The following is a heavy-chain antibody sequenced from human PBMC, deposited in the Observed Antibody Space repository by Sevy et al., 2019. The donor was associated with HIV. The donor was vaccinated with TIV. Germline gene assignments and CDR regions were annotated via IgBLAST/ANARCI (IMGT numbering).Heavy chain of an antibody. J-gene: IGHJ3*02. CDR2: ISGNGENR. Sequence: GGSLRLSCAASEFTFSSHSVSWVRQAPGKGLEWVSAISGNGENRHYSDSVRGRFTISRDNFKNKLYLQMNSLRAEDTTVYYCARDGRGIGAFDIWGQGTMVTVSS. V-gene: IGHV3-23*01. D-gene: IGHD1-26*01. CDR3: ARDGRGIGAFDI. CDR1: EFTFSSHS.